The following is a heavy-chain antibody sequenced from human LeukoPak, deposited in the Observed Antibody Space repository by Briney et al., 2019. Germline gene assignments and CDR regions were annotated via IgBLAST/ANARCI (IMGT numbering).Heavy chain of an antibody. J-gene: IGHJ6*02. CDR2: FDPEDGET. CDR1: GYTLTELS. CDR3: ATGAVTANYYYYGMDV. D-gene: IGHD2-21*02. V-gene: IGHV1-24*01. Sequence: VASVKVSCKVSGYTLTELSMHWVRQAPGKGLEWMGGFDPEDGETIYAQKFQGRVTMTEDTSTDTAYMALSSLRSEDTAVYYCATGAVTANYYYYGMDVWGQGTTVTVSS.